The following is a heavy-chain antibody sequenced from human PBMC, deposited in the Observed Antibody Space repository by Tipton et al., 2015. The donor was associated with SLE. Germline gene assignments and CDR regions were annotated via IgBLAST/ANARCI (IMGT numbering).Heavy chain of an antibody. Sequence: TLSLTCTVSGGSISSSDYYWGWIRQPPGKGLEWIGTIYYTGSTYSNPSLKSRVTISLDTSKNQFSLRLSSVTAADTAIYYCARLSQRRFSGRNPYGAFDIWGPGTMVTVSS. D-gene: IGHD1-26*01. CDR3: ARLSQRRFSGRNPYGAFDI. CDR2: IYYTGST. J-gene: IGHJ3*02. CDR1: GGSISSSDYY. V-gene: IGHV4-39*07.